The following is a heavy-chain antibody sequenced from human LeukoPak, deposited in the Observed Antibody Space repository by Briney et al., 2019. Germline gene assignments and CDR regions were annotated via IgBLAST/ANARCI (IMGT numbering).Heavy chain of an antibody. D-gene: IGHD3-10*01. Sequence: ASVKVSCKASGYIFTSYAMHWVRQAPGQRLEWMGWINGGNGNTKYSQKFQGRVTITRDTSASTAYMELSSLRSEDTAVYYCARDPTYYGAGSYWSLYYFDYWGQGTLVTVSS. J-gene: IGHJ4*02. V-gene: IGHV1-3*01. CDR2: INGGNGNT. CDR1: GYIFTSYA. CDR3: ARDPTYYGAGSYWSLYYFDY.